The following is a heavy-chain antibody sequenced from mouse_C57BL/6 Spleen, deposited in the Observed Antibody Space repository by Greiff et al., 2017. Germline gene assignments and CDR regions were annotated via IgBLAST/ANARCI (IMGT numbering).Heavy chain of an antibody. D-gene: IGHD1-1*01. J-gene: IGHJ2*01. V-gene: IGHV1-82*01. CDR1: GYAFSSSW. Sequence: QVQLQQSGPELVKPGASVKISCKASGYAFSSSWMNWVKQRPGKGLEWIGRIYPGDGDTNYNGKFKGKATLTADKSSSTAYMQLSSQTSEDSAVYFCARSYGSYFDYWGQGTTLTVSS. CDR2: IYPGDGDT. CDR3: ARSYGSYFDY.